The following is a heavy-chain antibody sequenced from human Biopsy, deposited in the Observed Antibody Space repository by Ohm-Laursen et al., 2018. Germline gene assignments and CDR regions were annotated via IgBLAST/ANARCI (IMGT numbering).Heavy chain of an antibody. D-gene: IGHD5-18*01. V-gene: IGHV4-59*01. Sequence: GTLSLTCTVSDGSINSYYWNWIRQPPGKRLEWIGNIYYSGSTNFNPSLKSRVTISVDASKNQFSLKLSSVTAADAAVYFCARGSSYGYDFDYWGQGTLVAVSS. CDR2: IYYSGST. J-gene: IGHJ4*02. CDR1: DGSINSYY. CDR3: ARGSSYGYDFDY.